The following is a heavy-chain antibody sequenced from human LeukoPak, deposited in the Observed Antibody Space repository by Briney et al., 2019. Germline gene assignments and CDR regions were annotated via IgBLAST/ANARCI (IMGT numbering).Heavy chain of an antibody. Sequence: SQTLSLTCAISGYSVSSNSADWNWIRQSTSRGLESLVRTYYRSKWYNDYAVSVKSRITINPNTSKNQFSLQLNSVTPEDTAVYYCARSAGPIAVAGWVLDYWGQGTLVTVSS. D-gene: IGHD6-19*01. CDR2: TYYRSKWYN. CDR3: ARSAGPIAVAGWVLDY. V-gene: IGHV6-1*01. J-gene: IGHJ4*02. CDR1: GYSVSSNSAD.